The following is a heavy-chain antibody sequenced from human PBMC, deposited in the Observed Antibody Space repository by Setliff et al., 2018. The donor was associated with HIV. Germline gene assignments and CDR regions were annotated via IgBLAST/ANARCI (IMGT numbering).Heavy chain of an antibody. CDR1: GFTFNSAW. D-gene: IGHD3-22*01. CDR3: AGGEGHYVRTGYPWYYFYMDV. V-gene: IGHV3-15*04. J-gene: IGHJ6*03. Sequence: GSLRLSCAVSGFTFNSAWMNWVRQAPGKGLEWVGRIASNTDGGTTDYAAPVNGRFIISRDDPRNTIYLHMSSLNTEDTAVYYCAGGEGHYVRTGYPWYYFYMDVWGLGTTVTVSS. CDR2: IASNTDGGTT.